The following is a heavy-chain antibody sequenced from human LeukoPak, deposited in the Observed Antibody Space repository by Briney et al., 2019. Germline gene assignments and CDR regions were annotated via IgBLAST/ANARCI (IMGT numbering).Heavy chain of an antibody. Sequence: KASETLSLTCAVYGGSFSGYYWSWIRQPPGKGLEWIGEINHSGSTNYNPSLKSRVTISVDTSKNHFSLNLRSVTAADTAVYYCARRSYNSPFRYWGQGTLVTVSS. CDR3: ARRSYNSPFRY. D-gene: IGHD5-24*01. CDR1: GGSFSGYY. CDR2: INHSGST. V-gene: IGHV4-34*01. J-gene: IGHJ4*02.